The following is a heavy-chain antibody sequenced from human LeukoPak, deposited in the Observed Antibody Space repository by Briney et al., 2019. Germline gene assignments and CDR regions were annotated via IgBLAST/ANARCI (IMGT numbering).Heavy chain of an antibody. V-gene: IGHV4-30-4*08. Sequence: SQTLSLTCTVSGGSISSGDYYWSWIRQPPGKGLEWIGYIYYSGSTYYNPSLKSRVTISVDTSKNQFFLKLSSVTAADTAVYYCAGYDRDGYNEEAFDIWGQGTMVTVSS. D-gene: IGHD5-24*01. CDR1: GGSISSGDYY. CDR2: IYYSGST. J-gene: IGHJ3*02. CDR3: AGYDRDGYNEEAFDI.